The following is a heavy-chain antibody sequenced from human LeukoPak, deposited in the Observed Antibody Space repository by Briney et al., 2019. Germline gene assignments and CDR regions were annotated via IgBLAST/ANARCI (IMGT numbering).Heavy chain of an antibody. CDR2: IYYSGST. CDR3: ARLSSGWYEGWFDP. Sequence: PSETLSLTXTVSGGSISSSSYYWGWIRQPPGKGLQWIGSIYYSGSTYYNPSLKSRVTISVDTSKNQFSLKLSSVTAADTAVYYCARLSSGWYEGWFDPWGQGTLVTVSS. J-gene: IGHJ5*02. CDR1: GGSISSSSYY. D-gene: IGHD6-19*01. V-gene: IGHV4-39*01.